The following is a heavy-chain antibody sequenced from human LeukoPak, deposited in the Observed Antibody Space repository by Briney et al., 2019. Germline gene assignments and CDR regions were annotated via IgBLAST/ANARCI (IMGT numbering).Heavy chain of an antibody. J-gene: IGHJ3*02. D-gene: IGHD3-22*01. CDR2: INWNGGST. CDR1: GFTFDDYG. V-gene: IGHV3-20*04. Sequence: GGSLRLSCAASGFTFDDYGMSWVRQAPGKGLEWVSGINWNGGSTGYADSVKGRFTISRDNAKNSLYLQMNSLRAEDTALYYCARAAITMIVVVGGAFDIWGQGTMVTVSS. CDR3: ARAAITMIVVVGGAFDI.